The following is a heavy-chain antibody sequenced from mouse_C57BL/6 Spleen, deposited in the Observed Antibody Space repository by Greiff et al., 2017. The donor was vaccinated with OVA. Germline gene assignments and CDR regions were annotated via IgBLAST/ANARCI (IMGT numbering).Heavy chain of an antibody. CDR2: IRLKSDNYAT. CDR1: GFTFSNYW. CDR3: TVYYDRYFDV. J-gene: IGHJ1*03. Sequence: DVMLVESGGGLVQPGGSMKLSCVASGFTFSNYWMNWVRQSPEKGLEWVAQIRLKSDNYATHYAESVKGRFTISRDDSKSSVYLQMNNLRAEDTGIYYCTVYYDRYFDVWGTGTTVTVSS. V-gene: IGHV6-3*01. D-gene: IGHD2-4*01.